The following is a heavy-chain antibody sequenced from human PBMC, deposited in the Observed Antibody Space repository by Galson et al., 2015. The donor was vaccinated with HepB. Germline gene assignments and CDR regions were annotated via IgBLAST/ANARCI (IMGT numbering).Heavy chain of an antibody. V-gene: IGHV3-23*01. CDR1: GFIFSTCP. D-gene: IGHD5-18*01. Sequence: SLRLSCAASGFIFSTCPMSWVRQAPGKGLEWVSTINGSGGWISYADSVKGRFTISRDNSKNTLYLQMNSLRAEDTAVYYCARESEPLGYSYGTVRYWGQGTLVTVSS. J-gene: IGHJ4*02. CDR3: ARESEPLGYSYGTVRY. CDR2: INGSGGWI.